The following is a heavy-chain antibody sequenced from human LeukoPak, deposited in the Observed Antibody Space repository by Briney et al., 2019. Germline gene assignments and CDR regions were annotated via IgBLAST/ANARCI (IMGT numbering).Heavy chain of an antibody. CDR2: ISAYNGNT. CDR3: ARDYDSSGWYGGAYFDY. V-gene: IGHV1-18*01. Sequence: ASVKVSCKASGYTFTSYGISWVRQAPGQGLEWMGWISAYNGNTNYAQKLQGRVTMTTDTSTSTAYMELRSLRSDDTAVYYCARDYDSSGWYGGAYFDYWGQGTLVTVSS. D-gene: IGHD6-19*01. CDR1: GYTFTSYG. J-gene: IGHJ4*02.